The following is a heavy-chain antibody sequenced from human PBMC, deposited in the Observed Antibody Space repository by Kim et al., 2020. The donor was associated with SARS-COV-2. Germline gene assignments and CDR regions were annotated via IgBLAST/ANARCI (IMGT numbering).Heavy chain of an antibody. Sequence: YYNPSLSSRVSMSIDTSKNQFSLNLRSVTAADTAIFYCARLKFGDSYFDYWGLGTLVTISS. J-gene: IGHJ4*02. V-gene: IGHV4-28*01. D-gene: IGHD3-10*01. CDR3: ARLKFGDSYFDY.